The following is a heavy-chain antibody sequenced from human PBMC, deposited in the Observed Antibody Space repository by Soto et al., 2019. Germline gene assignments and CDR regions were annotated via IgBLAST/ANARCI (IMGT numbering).Heavy chain of an antibody. CDR2: INSDGSST. D-gene: IGHD3-10*01. Sequence: GGSLRLSCAASGFTFSSYWMHWVRQAPGKGLVWVSRINSDGSSTSYADSVKGRFTISRDNAKNTLYLQMNSLRAEDTAVYYCARELLGFGRKYYYGMDVWGQGTTVTVSS. V-gene: IGHV3-74*01. CDR1: GFTFSSYW. J-gene: IGHJ6*02. CDR3: ARELLGFGRKYYYGMDV.